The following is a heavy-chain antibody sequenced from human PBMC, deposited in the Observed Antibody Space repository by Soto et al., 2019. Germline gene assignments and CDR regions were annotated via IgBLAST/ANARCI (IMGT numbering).Heavy chain of an antibody. CDR1: GCTPRTYG. J-gene: IGHJ4*02. V-gene: IGHV3-33*01. CDR2: IWYEGSNK. D-gene: IGHD2-15*01. Sequence: GGSLRLCWGASGCTPRTYGILGGRQAPDKKQEWVAVIWYEGSNKYYADSVKGRFTIARDNSKHTLYLQMNSLRAEETAVYYGERDGYCCGCCGYHLPLHDFWGQGTPVIVSS. CDR3: ERDGYCCGCCGYHLPLHDF.